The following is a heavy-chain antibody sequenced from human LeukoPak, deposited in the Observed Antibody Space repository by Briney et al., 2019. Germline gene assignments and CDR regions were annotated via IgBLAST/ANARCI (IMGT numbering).Heavy chain of an antibody. CDR1: GFTFSSYS. CDR2: ISSSSSTI. J-gene: IGHJ4*02. D-gene: IGHD1-26*01. Sequence: GGSLRLSCAASGFTFSSYSMNWVRQAPGKGLEGVSYISSSSSTIYYADSVKGRFTISRDKAKNSLYMQMNSLRAEDRAEYYSAKPREATYYFACWGQGTLVTVSS. V-gene: IGHV3-48*01. CDR3: AKPREATYYFAC.